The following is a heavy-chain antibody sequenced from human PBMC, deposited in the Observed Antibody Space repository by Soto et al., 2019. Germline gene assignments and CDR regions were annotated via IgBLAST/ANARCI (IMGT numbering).Heavy chain of an antibody. CDR1: GDFISSYY. V-gene: IGHV4-59*01. J-gene: IGHJ4*02. CDR3: ARASRYYDSSGYIDY. CDR2: IYYSGGST. Sequence: QVQLQESGPGLVKPSETLSLICTVSGDFISSYYWSWIRQPPGKGLEWIGYIYYSGGSTYYSPSPKSRVTISVDTSKNQFSLKLTSVTAADTAVYYCARASRYYDSSGYIDYWGQGTLITVSS. D-gene: IGHD3-22*01.